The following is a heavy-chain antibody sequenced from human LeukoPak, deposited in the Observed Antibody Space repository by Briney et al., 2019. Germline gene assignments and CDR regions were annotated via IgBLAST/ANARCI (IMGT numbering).Heavy chain of an antibody. CDR2: ISAYNGNT. J-gene: IGHJ6*02. V-gene: IGHV1-18*01. Sequence: ASVKVSCKASGYTFISYGISWVRQAPGQGLEWMGWISAYNGNTNYAQKLQGRVTMTTDTSTSTAYMELRSLRSDNTAVYYCARDRYCSSTSCYGPDYGMDVWGQGTTVTVSS. D-gene: IGHD2-2*01. CDR3: ARDRYCSSTSCYGPDYGMDV. CDR1: GYTFISYG.